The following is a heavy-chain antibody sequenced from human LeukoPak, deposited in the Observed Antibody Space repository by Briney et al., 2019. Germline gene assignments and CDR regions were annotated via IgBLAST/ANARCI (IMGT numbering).Heavy chain of an antibody. D-gene: IGHD2-2*02. CDR3: ARERCSSTSCYTEDYYYMDV. CDR2: IYYSGST. V-gene: IGHV4-59*01. Sequence: SETLSLTCTVSGGSISSYYWSWIRQPPGKGLEWIGYIYYSGSTNYNPSLKSRVTISVDKSKNQFSLKLSSVTAADTAVYYCARERCSSTSCYTEDYYYMDVWGKGTTVTV. J-gene: IGHJ6*03. CDR1: GGSISSYY.